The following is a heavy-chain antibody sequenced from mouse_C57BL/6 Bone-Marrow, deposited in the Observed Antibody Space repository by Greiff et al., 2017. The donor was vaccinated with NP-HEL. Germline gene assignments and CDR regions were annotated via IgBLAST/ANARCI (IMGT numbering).Heavy chain of an antibody. D-gene: IGHD1-1*01. CDR1: GYTFTSYW. Sequence: QVQLQQPGAELVKPGASVKLSCKASGYTFTSYWMHWVKQRPGQGLEWIGMIHPNSGSTNYNEKFKSKATLTVDKSSSTAYMQLSSLTSEDSAVYYCALDPYYYGSSYWYFDVWGTGTTVTVSS. CDR3: ALDPYYYGSSYWYFDV. V-gene: IGHV1-64*01. CDR2: IHPNSGST. J-gene: IGHJ1*03.